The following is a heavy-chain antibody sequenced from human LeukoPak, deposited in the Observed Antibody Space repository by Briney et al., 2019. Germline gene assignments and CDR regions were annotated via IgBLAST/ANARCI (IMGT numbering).Heavy chain of an antibody. Sequence: ASETLSLTCGVSSYSISRGYYWGWIRQPPGKGLEWIGCFYHGGNTYYNPSLKSRVTISVDTSKNQFSLRLSSVTAAGTAVYYCARVPGGNYMDVWGKGTTVTVSS. J-gene: IGHJ6*03. CDR3: ARVPGGNYMDV. CDR1: SYSISRGYY. D-gene: IGHD2-15*01. V-gene: IGHV4-38-2*01. CDR2: FYHGGNT.